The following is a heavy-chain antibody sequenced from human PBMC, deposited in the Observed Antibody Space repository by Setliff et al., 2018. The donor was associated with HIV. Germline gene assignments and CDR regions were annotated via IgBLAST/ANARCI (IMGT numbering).Heavy chain of an antibody. CDR1: GFTFSSYA. CDR2: ISGSGGDT. D-gene: IGHD1-26*01. CDR3: ARRGNYMEDAFDI. J-gene: IGHJ3*02. Sequence: GGSLRLSCASSGFTFSSYAMTWVRQAPGKGLECVAVISGSGGDTYYADSVKGRFVISREKSKSTLYLQMNSLRAEDTAVYYCARRGNYMEDAFDIWGQGTMVTVSS. V-gene: IGHV3-23*01.